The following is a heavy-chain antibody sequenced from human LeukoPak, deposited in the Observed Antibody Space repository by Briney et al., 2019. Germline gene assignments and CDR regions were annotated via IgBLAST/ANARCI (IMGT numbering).Heavy chain of an antibody. CDR3: AKDRVAWSFIPKEWDY. V-gene: IGHV3-30*18. Sequence: GRSLRLSCAASGFTFNTYGVHWVRQAPGKGLEWVAVISYDSNNKFYAGSVKGRFTISRDNPKNTVYLEMNNLRTEDTAVYHCAKDRVAWSFIPKEWDYWGQGTLVTVSS. J-gene: IGHJ4*02. D-gene: IGHD3-10*01. CDR1: GFTFNTYG. CDR2: ISYDSNNK.